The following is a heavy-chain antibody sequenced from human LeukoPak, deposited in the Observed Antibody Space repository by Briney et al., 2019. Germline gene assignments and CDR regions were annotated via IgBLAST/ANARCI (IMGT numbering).Heavy chain of an antibody. V-gene: IGHV1-18*01. J-gene: IGHJ6*02. CDR2: ISAYNGNT. Sequence: ASVKVSCKASGYTFTSYGISWVRQAPGQGLEGMGWISAYNGNTNYAQTLQGRVTMTTDTSTSTAYMELRSLRSDDPAVYYCASSAPYYYYGMDVWGQGTTVTVSS. CDR3: ASSAPYYYYGMDV. CDR1: GYTFTSYG.